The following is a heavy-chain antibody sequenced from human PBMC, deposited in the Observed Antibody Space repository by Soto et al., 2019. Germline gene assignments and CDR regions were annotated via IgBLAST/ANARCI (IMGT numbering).Heavy chain of an antibody. CDR1: GYTFTGYY. CDR2: FDPEDGET. V-gene: IGHV1-24*01. D-gene: IGHD2-2*01. CDR3: AAIIVVVPAAILRNAFDI. Sequence: ASVKVSCKASGYTFTGYYMHWVRQAPGKGLERMGGFDPEDGETIYAQKFQGRVTMTEDTSTDTAYMELSSLRSEDTAVYYCAAIIVVVPAAILRNAFDIWGQGTMVTVSS. J-gene: IGHJ3*02.